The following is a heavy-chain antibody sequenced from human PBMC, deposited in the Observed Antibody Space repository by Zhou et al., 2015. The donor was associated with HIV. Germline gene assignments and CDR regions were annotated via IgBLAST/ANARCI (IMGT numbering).Heavy chain of an antibody. D-gene: IGHD3-16*01. V-gene: IGHV3-74*01. CDR2: INEDGSRT. CDR3: ARGLFGASVGHDC. CDR1: GFIFRNYW. Sequence: EVQLVESGGGLGQPGGSLRLSCAASGFIFRNYWMHWVRQVPGKGLVWVSRINEDGSRTDYADSAKGRFTISRDNAKNTVYLQMNSLRGEDTALYYCARGLFGASVGHDCWGQGTLVTVSS. J-gene: IGHJ4*02.